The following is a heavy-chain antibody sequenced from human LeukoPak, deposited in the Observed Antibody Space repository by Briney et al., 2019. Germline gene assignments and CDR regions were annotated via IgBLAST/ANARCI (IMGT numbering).Heavy chain of an antibody. Sequence: PGGSLRLSCAASGFTVSSNYMSWVRQAPGKGLEWVSVIYSGGSTYYADSVKGRFTISRDNSKNTLYLQMNSLRAEDTAVYYCARFAQGDYYDSSGLHGGAFDIWGQGTMVTVSS. CDR1: GFTVSSNY. CDR3: ARFAQGDYYDSSGLHGGAFDI. CDR2: IYSGGST. V-gene: IGHV3-66*01. D-gene: IGHD3-22*01. J-gene: IGHJ3*02.